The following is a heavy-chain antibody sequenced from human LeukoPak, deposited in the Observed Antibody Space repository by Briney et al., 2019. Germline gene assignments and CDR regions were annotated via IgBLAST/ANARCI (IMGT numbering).Heavy chain of an antibody. CDR1: GYTFTGYY. D-gene: IGHD2-21*02. J-gene: IGHJ4*02. V-gene: IGHV1-2*06. CDR3: ARVLRYCGGDRYDY. CDR2: INPNSGGT. Sequence: ASVKVSCKASGYTFTGYYMHWVRQAPGQGLEWMGRINPNSGGTNYAQKFQGRVTMTRDTSISTAYMELSRLRSDDTAVYYCARVLRYCGGDRYDYWGQGTLVTVSS.